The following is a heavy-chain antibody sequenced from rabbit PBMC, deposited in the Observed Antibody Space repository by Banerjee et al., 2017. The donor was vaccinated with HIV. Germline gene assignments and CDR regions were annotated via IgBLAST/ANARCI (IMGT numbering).Heavy chain of an antibody. CDR3: VRDRGASGNVYLGVL. CDR2: IYAGSGST. Sequence: QSLEDSGGDLVKPGASLTLTCTASGFSFSSSYYMSWVRQAPGRGLEWIGIIYAGSGSTDYASWVNGRFTISSDNAQNTLYLQLNSLTAADTATYFCVRDRGASGNVYLGVLWGQGTLVTVS. CDR1: GFSFSSSYY. D-gene: IGHD1-1*01. J-gene: IGHJ3*01. V-gene: IGHV1S40*01.